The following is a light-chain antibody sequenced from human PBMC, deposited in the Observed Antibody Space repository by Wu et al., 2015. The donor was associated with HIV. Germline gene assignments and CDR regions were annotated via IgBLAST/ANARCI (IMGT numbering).Light chain of an antibody. Sequence: EIVLTQSPGTLSLSPGERAILSCRASQSVRSDYLAWYRQRPGQAPRLLIYGTSSRATGISDRFSGGGSGTDFTLTISRLEPEDVATYYCQKYNTAPWTFGQGTKVEMK. V-gene: IGKV3-20*01. CDR1: QSVRSDY. CDR3: QKYNTAPWT. J-gene: IGKJ1*01. CDR2: GTS.